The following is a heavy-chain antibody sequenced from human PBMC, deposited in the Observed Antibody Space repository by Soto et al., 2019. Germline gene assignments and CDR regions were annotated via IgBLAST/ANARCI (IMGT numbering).Heavy chain of an antibody. D-gene: IGHD4-17*01. CDR2: INHSGST. J-gene: IGHJ6*02. V-gene: IGHV4-34*01. Sequence: SETLSLTCAVYGGSFSGYYWSWIRQPPGKGLEWIGEINHSGSTNYNPSLKSRVTISVDTSKNQFSLKLSSVTAADTAVDYCARGWGDYGCNFYYYVYYGMDLWGQASSVT. CDR3: ARGWGDYGCNFYYYVYYGMDL. CDR1: GGSFSGYY.